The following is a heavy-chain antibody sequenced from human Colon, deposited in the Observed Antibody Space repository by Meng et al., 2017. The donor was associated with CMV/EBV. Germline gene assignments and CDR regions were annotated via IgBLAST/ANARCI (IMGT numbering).Heavy chain of an antibody. CDR2: VNPHTGGT. Sequence: SVKVSCKASGYTFTDYFIQWVRQAPGQGLEWMGLVNPHTGGTKYAQKFQGRVIMTRDTSIDTAYMDLSGLTSDDTAIYACARVGHNWKYFPDSWGQGTLVTVSS. CDR3: ARVGHNWKYFPDS. CDR1: GYTFTDYF. D-gene: IGHD1-7*01. V-gene: IGHV1-2*06. J-gene: IGHJ4*02.